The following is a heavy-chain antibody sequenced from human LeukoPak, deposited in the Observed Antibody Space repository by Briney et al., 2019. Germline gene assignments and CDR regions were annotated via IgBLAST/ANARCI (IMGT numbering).Heavy chain of an antibody. CDR3: ARAYDSSGYYLASLGY. V-gene: IGHV3-74*01. CDR2: INSDGSST. CDR1: GFTFSSYW. D-gene: IGHD3-22*01. Sequence: GGSLRLSCAASGFTFSSYWMHWVRQAPGKGLVWVSRINSDGSSTSYADSVKGRFTISRDNAKNTLYLQISSLRAEDTAVYYCARAYDSSGYYLASLGYWGQGTLVTVSS. J-gene: IGHJ4*02.